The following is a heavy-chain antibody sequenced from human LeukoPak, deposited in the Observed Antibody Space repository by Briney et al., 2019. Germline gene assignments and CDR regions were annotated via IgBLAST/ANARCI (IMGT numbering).Heavy chain of an antibody. D-gene: IGHD1-26*01. J-gene: IGHJ4*02. CDR2: ISGNGGRT. CDR1: GFTFSNYA. CDR3: ARLSGSYDY. Sequence: GGSLRLSCAASGFTFSNYAMSWVRQAPGEGLEWVSTISGNGGRTYYADSVKGRFTISRDNSKNTLYLQMNSLRADDTALYYCARLSGSYDYWGQGTLVTVSS. V-gene: IGHV3-23*01.